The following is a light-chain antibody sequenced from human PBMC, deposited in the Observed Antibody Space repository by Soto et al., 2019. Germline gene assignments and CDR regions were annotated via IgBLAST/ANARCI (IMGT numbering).Light chain of an antibody. CDR1: QSVSSD. J-gene: IGKJ1*01. CDR3: QQYNNWPWT. V-gene: IGKV3-15*01. Sequence: EIVMTQSPATLSVSPGERATLSCRASQSVSSDLAWYQQKPGQAPRLLIYGASTRATGFPARFSGSGSGTEFTLTSSRLQSEDFALYYCQQYNNWPWTFGQGTKVEIK. CDR2: GAS.